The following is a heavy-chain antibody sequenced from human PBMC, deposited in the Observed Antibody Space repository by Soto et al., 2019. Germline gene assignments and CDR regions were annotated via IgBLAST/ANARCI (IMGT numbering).Heavy chain of an antibody. V-gene: IGHV3-23*01. Sequence: HPGGSLRLSCAASGFTFSSYAMSWVRQAPGKGLEWVSAISGSGGSTYYADSVKGRFTISRDNSKNTLYLQMNSLRAEDTAVYYCAKHSGSYRSYYYGMDVWGQGTTVTVSS. J-gene: IGHJ6*02. CDR2: ISGSGGST. D-gene: IGHD1-26*01. CDR1: GFTFSSYA. CDR3: AKHSGSYRSYYYGMDV.